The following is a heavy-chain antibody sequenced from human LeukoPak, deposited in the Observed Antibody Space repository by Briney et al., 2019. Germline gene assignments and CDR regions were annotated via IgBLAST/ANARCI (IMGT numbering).Heavy chain of an antibody. CDR2: ISGSGGST. J-gene: IGHJ4*02. CDR1: GFTFSSYA. Sequence: GGSLRLSCAASGFTFSSYAMSWVRQAPGKGLEWVSAISGSGGSTYYADSVKGRFTISRDNSKNTLYLQMDSLRAEDTAVYYCAKVGYQLVMYYFDYWGQGTLVTVSS. CDR3: AKVGYQLVMYYFDY. D-gene: IGHD6-13*01. V-gene: IGHV3-23*01.